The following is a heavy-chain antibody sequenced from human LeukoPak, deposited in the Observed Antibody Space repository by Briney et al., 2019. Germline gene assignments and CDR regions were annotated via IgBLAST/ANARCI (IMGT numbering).Heavy chain of an antibody. CDR2: IYYSGST. V-gene: IGHV4-59*01. Sequence: SETLSLTCTVSGGSISSYYWSWTRQPPGKGLEWIGYIYYSGSTNYNPSLKSRVTISVDTSKNQFSLKLSSVTAADTAVYYCARDRGYSYGPGGNWFDPWGQGTLVTVSS. D-gene: IGHD5-18*01. CDR3: ARDRGYSYGPGGNWFDP. CDR1: GGSISSYY. J-gene: IGHJ5*02.